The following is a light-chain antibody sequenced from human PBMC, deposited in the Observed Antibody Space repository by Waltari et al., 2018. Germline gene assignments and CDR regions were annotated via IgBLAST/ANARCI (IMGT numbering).Light chain of an antibody. CDR2: SNS. CDR1: SSNIESNP. V-gene: IGLV1-44*01. Sequence: QPVVTQPPSASGTPGQRVTISCSGSSSNIESNPVNWYQQLPGRAPKLLIYSNSHRPSGVPDRISASASGRSASLAISGLQSDDEGNYYCASWDYSLKGVVYGGGTKLTVL. J-gene: IGLJ2*01. CDR3: ASWDYSLKGVV.